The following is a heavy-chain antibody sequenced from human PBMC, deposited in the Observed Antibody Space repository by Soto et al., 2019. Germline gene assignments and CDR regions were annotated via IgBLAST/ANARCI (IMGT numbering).Heavy chain of an antibody. D-gene: IGHD3-3*01. V-gene: IGHV1-69*13. CDR3: VSKGGWSGKYYYYYGMDV. CDR2: IIPIFGTA. Sequence: SVKVSCKASGGTFSSYAISWVRQAPGQGLEWMGGIIPIFGTANYAQRFQGRVTITADESTSTAYMELSSLRSEDTAVYYCVSKGGWSGKYYYYYGMDVWGQGTTVTVSS. J-gene: IGHJ6*02. CDR1: GGTFSSYA.